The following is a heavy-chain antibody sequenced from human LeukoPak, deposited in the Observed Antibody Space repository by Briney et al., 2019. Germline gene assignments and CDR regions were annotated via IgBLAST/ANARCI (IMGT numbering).Heavy chain of an antibody. Sequence: PGGSLRLSCAASGFTVSSNYMSWVRQAPGKGLEWVSVIYSGGSAYYADSVKGRFTISRDNSKNTLYLQMNSLRAEDTAVYYCARGGDYYDILTGYFPSHFDYWGQGTLVTVSS. V-gene: IGHV3-53*01. CDR3: ARGGDYYDILTGYFPSHFDY. D-gene: IGHD3-9*01. J-gene: IGHJ4*02. CDR2: IYSGGSA. CDR1: GFTVSSNY.